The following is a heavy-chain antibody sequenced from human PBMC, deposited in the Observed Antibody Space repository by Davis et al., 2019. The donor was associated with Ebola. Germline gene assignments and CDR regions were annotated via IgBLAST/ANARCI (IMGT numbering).Heavy chain of an antibody. CDR2: IYPRDSDT. Sequence: GESLKISCKGSGYTFSNNWIAWVRQMPGKGLEWMGIIYPRDSDTRYSPSFQGQVTISADTSINTAYLQWNTLKASDTGVYYCARGRTGDDAFDIWGQGTMVTVSS. J-gene: IGHJ3*02. CDR3: ARGRTGDDAFDI. D-gene: IGHD7-27*01. CDR1: GYTFSNNW. V-gene: IGHV5-51*01.